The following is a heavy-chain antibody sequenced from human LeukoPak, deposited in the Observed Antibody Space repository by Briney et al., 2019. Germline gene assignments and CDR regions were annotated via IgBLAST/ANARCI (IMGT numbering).Heavy chain of an antibody. V-gene: IGHV5-51*01. CDR1: GYSFTSYW. D-gene: IGHD2-15*01. CDR2: IYPGDSDT. Sequence: GESLKISCKGSGYSFTSYWIGWVRQMPGKGLEWMGIIYPGDSDTRYSPSFQGQVTISADKSISTAYLQWSSLKASDTAVYYCAREMAVLGPGGVVVVAATDYWGQGTLVTVSS. J-gene: IGHJ4*02. CDR3: AREMAVLGPGGVVVVAATDY.